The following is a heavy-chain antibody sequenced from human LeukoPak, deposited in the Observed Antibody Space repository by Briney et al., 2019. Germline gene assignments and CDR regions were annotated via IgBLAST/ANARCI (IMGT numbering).Heavy chain of an antibody. CDR1: GFTFSSYS. V-gene: IGHV3-48*02. CDR2: ISSSSSTI. CDR3: ARSSMVRGVIPFDY. Sequence: GGSLRLSCAASGFTFSSYSMNWVCQAPGKGLEWVSYISSSSSTIYYADSVKGRFTISRDNAENSLYLQMNSLRDEDTAVYYCARSSMVRGVIPFDYWGQGTLVTVSS. D-gene: IGHD3-10*01. J-gene: IGHJ4*02.